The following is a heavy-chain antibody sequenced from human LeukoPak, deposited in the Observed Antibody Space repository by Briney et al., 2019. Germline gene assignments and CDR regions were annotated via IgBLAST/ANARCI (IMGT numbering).Heavy chain of an antibody. Sequence: PGGSLRLSCAASSFTFSNAWMNWVRRAPGKGLEWVGRIKSNSDGGAADYAAPVKGRFTISRDDSKNTLYLQMNSLKTKDTAVYYCSTTYYYDSSEGYWGQGTLVTVSS. CDR1: SFTFSNAW. CDR2: IKSNSDGGAA. V-gene: IGHV3-15*07. CDR3: STTYYYDSSEGY. J-gene: IGHJ4*02. D-gene: IGHD3-22*01.